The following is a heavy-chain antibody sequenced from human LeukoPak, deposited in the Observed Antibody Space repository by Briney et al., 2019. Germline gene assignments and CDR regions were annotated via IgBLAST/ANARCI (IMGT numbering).Heavy chain of an antibody. CDR3: ARRKNSGWSTDAFDI. Sequence: PSQTLSLTCAVSGGSISSGGYSWSWIRQPPGKGLEWIGYIYHSGSTYYNPSLKSRVTISVDTSKNQFSLKLRAVTAADTAMYYCARRKNSGWSTDAFDIWGQGTMVTVSS. CDR1: GGSISSGGYS. J-gene: IGHJ3*02. V-gene: IGHV4-30-2*01. D-gene: IGHD6-19*01. CDR2: IYHSGST.